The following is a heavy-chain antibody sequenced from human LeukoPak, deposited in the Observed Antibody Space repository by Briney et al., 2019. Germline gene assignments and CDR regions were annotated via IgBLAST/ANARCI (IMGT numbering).Heavy chain of an antibody. V-gene: IGHV3-7*04. CDR2: IKFDESEK. J-gene: IGHJ4*02. CDR3: SRVTTNGYFEY. Sequence: SGGSLRLSCAASGFTFSSLWMGWVRQAPGKGLEWVASIKFDESEKHHVDSVEGRFTISRDNAKSSLYLQMNSLRAEDTAVYFCSRVTTNGYFEYWGQGTLVTVSS. D-gene: IGHD1-1*01. CDR1: GFTFSSLW.